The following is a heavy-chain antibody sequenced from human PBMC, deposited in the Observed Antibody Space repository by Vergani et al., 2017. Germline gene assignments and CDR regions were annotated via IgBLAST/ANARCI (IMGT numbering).Heavy chain of an antibody. J-gene: IGHJ3*02. CDR2: INPRGSST. Sequence: QVQLVQSGAEVKKPGASVKVSCKASGYSFSSYYMHWVRQAPGQGLEWMGIINPRGSSTSYAQKLQGRVTMTRDTSTSTVYMEVSSLRSEDTAVYYCARDVGVVDAEVHDAFAIWGQGTMVTVPS. V-gene: IGHV1-46*04. CDR3: ARDVGVVDAEVHDAFAI. D-gene: IGHD3-22*01. CDR1: GYSFSSYY.